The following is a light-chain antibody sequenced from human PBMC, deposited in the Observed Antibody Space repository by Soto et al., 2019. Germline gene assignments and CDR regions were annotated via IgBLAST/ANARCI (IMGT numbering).Light chain of an antibody. CDR3: QQSYSTPRT. CDR2: AAS. J-gene: IGKJ1*01. V-gene: IGKV1-39*01. Sequence: DIHMTKSPSSLSASVADRVTITCVVSQSISSYLNWYQQKPGKAPKLLIYAASSLQSGVPSRFSGSGSGTDFTLTISSLQPEDFATYYCQQSYSTPRTFGQGTKVHIK. CDR1: QSISSY.